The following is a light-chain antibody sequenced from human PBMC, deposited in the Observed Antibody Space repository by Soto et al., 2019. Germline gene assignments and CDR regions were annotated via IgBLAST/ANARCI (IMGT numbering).Light chain of an antibody. V-gene: IGLV2-14*01. CDR3: SSYTSSSTLV. J-gene: IGLJ2*01. Sequence: QSALTQPASVSGSPGQSITISCTGTSSEVGGYNYVSWYQQHPGKAPKLMIYDVSNRPSGVSNRFSGSKSGNTASLTISGLQAEDAADYYCSSYTSSSTLVFGGGTKLTVL. CDR1: SSEVGGYNY. CDR2: DVS.